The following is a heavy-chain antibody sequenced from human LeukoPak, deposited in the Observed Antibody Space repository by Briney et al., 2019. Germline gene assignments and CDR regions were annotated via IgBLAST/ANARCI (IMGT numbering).Heavy chain of an antibody. D-gene: IGHD4-17*01. CDR1: GGSISSSTYY. J-gene: IGHJ5*02. CDR3: ARDPYGDYVFDP. V-gene: IGHV4-39*07. Sequence: PSETLSLTCTVSGGSISSSTYYWGWIRQPPGKGLEWIGSIYYSGSTYYNPPLKSRVTISVDTSKNQFSLKLTSVTAADTAVYYCARDPYGDYVFDPWGQGTLVTVSS. CDR2: IYYSGST.